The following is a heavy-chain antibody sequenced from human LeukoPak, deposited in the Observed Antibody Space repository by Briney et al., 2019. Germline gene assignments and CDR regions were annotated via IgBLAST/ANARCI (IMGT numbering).Heavy chain of an antibody. D-gene: IGHD2-15*01. V-gene: IGHV4-39*01. Sequence: PSETLPLTCTVSGGSISSSSYYWGWIRQPPGKGLEWIGSIYYSGSTYYNPSLKSRVTISVDTSKNQFSLKLSSVTAADTAVYYCARHARRTNWFDPWGQGTLVTVSS. CDR1: GGSISSSSYY. J-gene: IGHJ5*02. CDR3: ARHARRTNWFDP. CDR2: IYYSGST.